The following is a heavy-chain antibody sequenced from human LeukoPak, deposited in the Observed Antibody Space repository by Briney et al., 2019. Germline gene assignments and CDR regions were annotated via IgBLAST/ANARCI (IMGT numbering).Heavy chain of an antibody. Sequence: SETLSLTCTVSGYSISSGYYWGWIRQPPGKGLEWIGSIYHSGSTYYNPSLKSRVTISVDTSKNPFSLKLSSVTAADTAVYYCARDRKGTDFDYWGQGTLVTVSS. CDR2: IYHSGST. V-gene: IGHV4-38-2*02. D-gene: IGHD2-8*02. J-gene: IGHJ4*02. CDR3: ARDRKGTDFDY. CDR1: GYSISSGYY.